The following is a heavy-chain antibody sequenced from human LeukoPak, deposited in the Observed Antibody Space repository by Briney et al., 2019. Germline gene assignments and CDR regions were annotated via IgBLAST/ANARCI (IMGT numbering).Heavy chain of an antibody. CDR2: IYYSGST. CDR3: ARGDDFWSGYYQPYYYGMDV. D-gene: IGHD3-3*01. V-gene: IGHV4-61*01. CDR1: GGSVSSGSYY. J-gene: IGHJ6*02. Sequence: SETLSLTCTVSGGSVSSGSYYWSWIRQPPGKGLEWIVYIYYSGSTNYNPSLKSRVTISVDTSKNQFSLKLSSVTAADTAVYYCARGDDFWSGYYQPYYYGMDVWGQGTTVTVSS.